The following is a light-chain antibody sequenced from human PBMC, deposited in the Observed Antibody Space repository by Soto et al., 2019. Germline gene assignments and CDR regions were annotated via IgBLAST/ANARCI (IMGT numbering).Light chain of an antibody. CDR1: QSINAH. Sequence: EVVMTQSPATLSVSPGERVTLSCRASQSINAHLAWYQQKPGQAPRLLIHGASTRATGIPARFSGSGFGTEFILTISSLQSEEFAVYYCQQYNTWLWRFGQGTKVDIQ. CDR3: QQYNTWLWR. J-gene: IGKJ1*01. V-gene: IGKV3-15*01. CDR2: GAS.